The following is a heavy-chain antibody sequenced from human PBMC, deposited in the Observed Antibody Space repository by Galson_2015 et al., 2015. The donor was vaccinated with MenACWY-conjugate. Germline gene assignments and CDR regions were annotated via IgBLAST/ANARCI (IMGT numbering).Heavy chain of an antibody. D-gene: IGHD1-26*01. V-gene: IGHV3-64D*09. J-gene: IGHJ6*02. CDR3: VKSRSGSCYDGMDV. CDR2: ITSNGDST. CDR1: GFTFSTYG. Sequence: SLRLSCAASGFTFSTYGMHWVRQAPGKGLEYVSGITSNGDSTYYSDSVKGRFTISRDNSKNTLYLQMSSLRAEDTAVYYCVKSRSGSCYDGMDVWGQGTTVTVSS.